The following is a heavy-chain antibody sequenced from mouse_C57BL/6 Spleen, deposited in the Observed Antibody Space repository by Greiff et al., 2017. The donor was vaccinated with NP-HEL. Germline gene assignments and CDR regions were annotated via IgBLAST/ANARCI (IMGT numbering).Heavy chain of an antibody. CDR1: GFSLTSYG. CDR2: IWGVGST. V-gene: IGHV2-6*01. CDR3: ASEGSYYGNPRFAY. D-gene: IGHD2-1*01. J-gene: IGHJ3*01. Sequence: VKLVESGPGLVAPSQSLSITCTVSGFSLTSYGVDWVRQSPGKGLAWLGVIWGVGSTNYNSALKSRLSISKDNSKSQVFLKMNSLQTDDTAMYYCASEGSYYGNPRFAYWGQGTLVTVSA.